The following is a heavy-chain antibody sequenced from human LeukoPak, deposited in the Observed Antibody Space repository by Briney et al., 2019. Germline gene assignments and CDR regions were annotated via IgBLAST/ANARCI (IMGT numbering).Heavy chain of an antibody. Sequence: ASVKVSCKASGYTFTGYYTHWVRQAPGQGLEWMGWINPNSGGTNYAQKFQGRVTMTRDTSISTAYMELSRLRSDDTAVYYCARDIGYSSSWSLFDYWGQGTLVTVS. D-gene: IGHD6-13*01. CDR1: GYTFTGYY. V-gene: IGHV1-2*02. CDR3: ARDIGYSSSWSLFDY. J-gene: IGHJ4*02. CDR2: INPNSGGT.